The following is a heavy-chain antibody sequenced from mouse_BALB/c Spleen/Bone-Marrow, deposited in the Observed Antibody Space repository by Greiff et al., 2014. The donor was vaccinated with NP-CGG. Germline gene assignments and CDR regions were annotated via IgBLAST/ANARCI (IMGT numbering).Heavy chain of an antibody. Sequence: VQLQQSGAELMKPGASVKISCKATGYTFSNYWIEWIKQRPGHGLEWIGEIFPGSGSTDYNENFKVKTTFTADTSSNTAYMQLSSLTAEDSAVYYCARLEGNYRNYFDYWGQGTALTVSS. J-gene: IGHJ2*01. CDR2: IFPGSGST. V-gene: IGHV1-9*01. D-gene: IGHD2-1*01. CDR1: GYTFSNYW. CDR3: ARLEGNYRNYFDY.